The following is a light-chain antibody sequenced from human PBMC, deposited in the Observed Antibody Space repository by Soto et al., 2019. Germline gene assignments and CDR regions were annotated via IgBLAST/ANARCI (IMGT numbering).Light chain of an antibody. CDR1: QSISSW. CDR3: QQYNSYSLT. V-gene: IGKV1-5*03. J-gene: IGKJ4*01. Sequence: MSHSPFTLSASVGYRVTTNFRASQSISSWLAWYQQKPGKAPKLLIYKASSLESGVPSRFSGSGSGTEFTLTISSLQPDDFATYYCQQYNSYSLTFAGGAKVDI. CDR2: KAS.